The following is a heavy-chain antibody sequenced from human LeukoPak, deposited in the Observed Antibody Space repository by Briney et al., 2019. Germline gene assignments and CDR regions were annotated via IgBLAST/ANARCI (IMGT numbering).Heavy chain of an antibody. V-gene: IGHV4-34*01. CDR2: INHSGST. CDR3: ARALRRGQYYYGSGSSPFDY. J-gene: IGHJ4*02. D-gene: IGHD3-10*01. CDR1: GGSFSGYY. Sequence: SETLSLTCAVYGGSFSGYYWSWIRQPPGKGLEWIGEINHSGSTNYNPSLKSRVTISVDTSKNQFSLKLSSVTAADTAVYYCARALRRGQYYYGSGSSPFDYWGQGTLVTVSS.